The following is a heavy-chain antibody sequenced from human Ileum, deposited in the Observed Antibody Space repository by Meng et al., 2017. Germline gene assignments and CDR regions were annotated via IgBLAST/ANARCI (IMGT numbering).Heavy chain of an antibody. CDR3: ARDTVGTTLGDY. Sequence: VQLVQVGSEGKKPGASGKVSCKASGYLVTRYGIGWVRQAPGGGLEWMGWISAYSGNTKYAQKLQGRVTMTTDTSTSTAYMELRNLRSDDTAVYYCARDTVGTTLGDYWGQGTLVTVSS. CDR2: ISAYSGNT. D-gene: IGHD4-23*01. CDR1: GYLVTRYG. J-gene: IGHJ4*02. V-gene: IGHV1-18*01.